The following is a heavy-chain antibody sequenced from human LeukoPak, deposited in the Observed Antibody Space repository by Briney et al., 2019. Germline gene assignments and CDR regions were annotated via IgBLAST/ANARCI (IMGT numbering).Heavy chain of an antibody. V-gene: IGHV3-48*02. J-gene: IGHJ4*02. D-gene: IGHD3-10*01. CDR2: ISTSSTTI. Sequence: GGSLRLSCAASGFTFSSHSMNWVRQAPGKGLEWVSYISTSSTTIYCADSVKGRFTISRDNAKNSLYLQMNSLRDEDTAVYYCARDRGYYYDYWGQGTLVTVSS. CDR3: ARDRGYYYDY. CDR1: GFTFSSHS.